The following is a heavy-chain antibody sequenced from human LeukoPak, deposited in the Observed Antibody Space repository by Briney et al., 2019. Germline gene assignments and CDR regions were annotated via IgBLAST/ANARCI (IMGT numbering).Heavy chain of an antibody. V-gene: IGHV1-18*04. D-gene: IGHD3-22*01. Sequence: ASVKVSCKASGYTFTNYGINWVRQAPGQGLEWMGWISTSNDNSNSAQKLQGRVTMTTDTSTNTAYMELRSLRSDDTAVYYCARAGYYDSSGYYYLYYFDYWGQGTLVTVSS. CDR3: ARAGYYDSSGYYYLYYFDY. CDR1: GYTFTNYG. J-gene: IGHJ4*02. CDR2: ISTSNDNS.